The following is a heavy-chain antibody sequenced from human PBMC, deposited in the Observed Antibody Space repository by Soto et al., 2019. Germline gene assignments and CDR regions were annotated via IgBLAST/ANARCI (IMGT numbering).Heavy chain of an antibody. CDR2: INHSGST. D-gene: IGHD3-3*01. Sequence: PSETLSLTCAVYGGSFSGYYWSWIRQPPGKGLEWIGEINHSGSTNYNPSLKSRVTISVDTSKNQFSLKLSSVTAADTAVYYCALDYDFWNGSWGQGTLVTVSS. CDR3: ALDYDFWNGS. V-gene: IGHV4-34*01. J-gene: IGHJ4*02. CDR1: GGSFSGYY.